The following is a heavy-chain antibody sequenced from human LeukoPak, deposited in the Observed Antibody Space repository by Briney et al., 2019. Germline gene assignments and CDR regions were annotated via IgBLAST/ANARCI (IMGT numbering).Heavy chain of an antibody. V-gene: IGHV3-64D*09. CDR2: ISSNGGNT. J-gene: IGHJ3*01. CDR1: GFTFSFYA. Sequence: PGGSLRLSCSASGFTFSFYAMGWVRQAPGKGLEYVSAISSNGGNTYYADSVKGRFTISRDNSKNTLYLQMNGLRADDTAVYYCVKGFPHYYDSSGFGAFDVWGQGTIVTVSS. CDR3: VKGFPHYYDSSGFGAFDV. D-gene: IGHD3-22*01.